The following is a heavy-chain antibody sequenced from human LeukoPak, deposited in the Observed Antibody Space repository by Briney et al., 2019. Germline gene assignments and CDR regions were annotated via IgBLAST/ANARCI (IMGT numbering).Heavy chain of an antibody. CDR2: MDHSGSA. Sequence: SQTLSLTCTVYGASISSGGFYWSWIRQPPGKGLEWIGYMDHSGSANYNPSLKSRLTMSLDRSKNQFSLNLSSLSVADTAVYHCARLGEYCSGGRCLTFGYWGQGTLVIVSS. CDR1: GASISSGGFY. J-gene: IGHJ4*02. V-gene: IGHV4-30-2*01. D-gene: IGHD2-15*01. CDR3: ARLGEYCSGGRCLTFGY.